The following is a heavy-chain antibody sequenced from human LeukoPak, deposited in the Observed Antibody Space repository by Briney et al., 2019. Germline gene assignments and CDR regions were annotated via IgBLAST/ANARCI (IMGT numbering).Heavy chain of an antibody. V-gene: IGHV3-21*01. CDR1: GFTFSSYS. CDR3: ARGWMRDGYNRGYYFDY. CDR2: ISSSSSYI. D-gene: IGHD5-24*01. J-gene: IGHJ4*02. Sequence: GGSLRLSCAASGFTFSSYSTNWVRQAPGKGLEWVSSISSSSSYIYYADSVKGRFTISRDNAKNSLYLQMNSLRAEDTAVYYCARGWMRDGYNRGYYFDYWGQGTLVTVSS.